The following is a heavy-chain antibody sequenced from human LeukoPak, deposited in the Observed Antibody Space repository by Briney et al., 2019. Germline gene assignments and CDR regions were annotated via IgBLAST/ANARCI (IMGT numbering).Heavy chain of an antibody. CDR3: ARDRSTVTYTFFDY. CDR1: GYTFTSYG. Sequence: GASVKVSCKASGYTFTSYGISWVRQAPGQGLEWMGWISAYNGNTNYAQKLQGRVTMTTDTPTSTAYMELRSLRSDDTAVYYCARDRSTVTYTFFDYWGQGTLVTVSS. D-gene: IGHD4-11*01. V-gene: IGHV1-18*01. J-gene: IGHJ4*02. CDR2: ISAYNGNT.